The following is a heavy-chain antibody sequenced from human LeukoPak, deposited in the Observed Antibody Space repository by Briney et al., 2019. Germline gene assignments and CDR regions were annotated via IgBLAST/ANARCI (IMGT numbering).Heavy chain of an antibody. Sequence: SETLSLTCAISGHSTTRGYYWAWFRQSPGKGLEWIATFFQSHKSFYNASLESRVTMSLDTSKSQFSLNLTSVTAADTAVYSCAGVLSFPYLLDSWGRGTQVTVSS. V-gene: IGHV4-38-2*01. D-gene: IGHD2/OR15-2a*01. CDR3: AGVLSFPYLLDS. J-gene: IGHJ4*02. CDR1: GHSTTRGYY. CDR2: FFQSHKS.